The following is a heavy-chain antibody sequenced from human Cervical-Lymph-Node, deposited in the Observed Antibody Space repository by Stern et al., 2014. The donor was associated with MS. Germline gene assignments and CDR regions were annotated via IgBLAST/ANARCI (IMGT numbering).Heavy chain of an antibody. CDR3: ARDHLQGYV. Sequence: QVQLQESGPGLVKPSQTLSLTCTVSGGSISSGSYYWSWIRQPAGKGLEWIGRIYTSGSTNYNPSLKSRVTISVDTAKNQFSLKLSSVTAADTAVYYCARDHLQGYVWGQGTTVTVSS. CDR2: IYTSGST. V-gene: IGHV4-61*02. J-gene: IGHJ6*02. CDR1: GGSISSGSYY.